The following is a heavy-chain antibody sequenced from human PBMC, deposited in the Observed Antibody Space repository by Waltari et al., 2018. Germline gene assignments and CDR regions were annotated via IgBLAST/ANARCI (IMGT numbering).Heavy chain of an antibody. D-gene: IGHD3-3*01. CDR2: INTNTGNP. Sequence: QVQLVQSGSELKKPGASVKVSCKASGYTFTSYPMNWVRQSPGQGLEWMGWINTNTGNPTYAQGFTGRFVFSLDTSVSTAYLQISSLKAEDTAVYYCARGSPPLITIFGVVSGAFDIWGQGTMVTVSS. J-gene: IGHJ3*02. CDR1: GYTFTSYP. CDR3: ARGSPPLITIFGVVSGAFDI. V-gene: IGHV7-4-1*02.